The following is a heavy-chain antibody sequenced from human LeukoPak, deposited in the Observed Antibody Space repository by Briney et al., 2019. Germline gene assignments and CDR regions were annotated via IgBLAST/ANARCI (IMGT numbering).Heavy chain of an antibody. CDR3: ARGSEYYYDSSGYLDY. Sequence: ASVKVSCKASGYSFTGYYMHWVRQAPGQGLEWMGWINPNSGGTNYAQKFQGRVTMTRDTSISTAYMELSRLRSDDTAVYYCARGSEYYYDSSGYLDYWGQGTLVTVSS. D-gene: IGHD3-22*01. V-gene: IGHV1-2*02. J-gene: IGHJ4*02. CDR2: INPNSGGT. CDR1: GYSFTGYY.